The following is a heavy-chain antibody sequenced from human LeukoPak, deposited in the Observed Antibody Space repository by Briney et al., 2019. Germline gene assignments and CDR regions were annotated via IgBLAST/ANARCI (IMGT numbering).Heavy chain of an antibody. CDR3: ARAQDILTGYYNGYYYYYMDV. J-gene: IGHJ6*03. CDR2: INYSGGT. V-gene: IGHV4-39*01. CDR1: GASITNSAYH. Sequence: PSETLSLTCTVSGASITNSAYHWGWIRQPPGKGLEWIGSINYSGGTHYNPSLKSRVTISADKSKNQSSLKLRSVTAADTAVYYCARAQDILTGYYNGYYYYYMDVWGKGTTVTVSS. D-gene: IGHD3-9*01.